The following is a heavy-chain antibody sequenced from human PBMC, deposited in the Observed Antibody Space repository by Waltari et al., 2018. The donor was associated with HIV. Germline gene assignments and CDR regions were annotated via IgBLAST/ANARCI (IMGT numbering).Heavy chain of an antibody. CDR2: ISWNSGIT. Sequence: EVQLVESGGGLVQPGRSLRLSCAASGFTFDVYPMHWVRQCPGEGLEWVSGISWNSGITDYGDSVKGRFTISRDNAKNSLYLQMNSLTVEDTAFYYCAKGGSHLTIFEAWFDSWGQGTLVTVSS. CDR1: GFTFDVYP. CDR3: AKGGSHLTIFEAWFDS. J-gene: IGHJ5*01. D-gene: IGHD3-3*01. V-gene: IGHV3-9*01.